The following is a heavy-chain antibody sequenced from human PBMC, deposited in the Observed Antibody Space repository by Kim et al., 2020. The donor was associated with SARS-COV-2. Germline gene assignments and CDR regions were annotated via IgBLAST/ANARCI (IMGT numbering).Heavy chain of an antibody. J-gene: IGHJ6*02. D-gene: IGHD6-6*01. CDR2: IIPIFGTA. V-gene: IGHV1-69*13. Sequence: SVKVSCKASGGTFSSYAISWVRQAPGQGLEWMGGIIPIFGTANYAQKFQGRVTITADESTSTAYMELSSLRSEDTAVYYCARDFTELPAVSGGEYSSSTREYYYYGMDVWGQGTTVTVSS. CDR3: ARDFTELPAVSGGEYSSSTREYYYYGMDV. CDR1: GGTFSSYA.